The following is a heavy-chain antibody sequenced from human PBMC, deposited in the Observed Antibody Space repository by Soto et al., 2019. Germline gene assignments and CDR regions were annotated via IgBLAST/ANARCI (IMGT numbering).Heavy chain of an antibody. CDR1: GGSISTNNYY. CDR3: ARLLYDRSGYYYFDY. Sequence: SETLSLTCSVSGGSISTNNYYWGWIRQPPGKGLEWIGSVHYSGNIYHNPSLKSRVSASVDTSKNQFSLNLNSVTAADTALYYCARLLYDRSGYYYFDYWGRGTLVTVSS. CDR2: VHYSGNI. J-gene: IGHJ4*02. V-gene: IGHV4-39*01. D-gene: IGHD3-22*01.